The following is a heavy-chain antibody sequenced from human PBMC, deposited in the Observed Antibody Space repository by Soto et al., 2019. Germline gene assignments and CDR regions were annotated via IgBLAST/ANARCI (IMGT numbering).Heavy chain of an antibody. CDR1: GFTFSSDA. Sequence: EVQLLESGGGLVQPGGSLRLSCAASGFTFSSDAMSWVRQAPRKGLEWVSTISGSGGSTYYADSVKGRFTISRDNSKNTLYLQMNSLRAEDTAVHYCAKVVGSGIELWVADVWGQGTTVTVSS. D-gene: IGHD3-10*01. CDR3: AKVVGSGIELWVADV. V-gene: IGHV3-23*01. CDR2: ISGSGGST. J-gene: IGHJ6*02.